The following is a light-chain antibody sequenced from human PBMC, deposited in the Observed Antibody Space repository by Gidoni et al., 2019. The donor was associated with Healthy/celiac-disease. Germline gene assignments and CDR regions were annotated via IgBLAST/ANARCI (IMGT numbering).Light chain of an antibody. V-gene: IGKV4-1*01. J-gene: IGKJ1*01. Sequence: IVMTQSPAALALSLGDRATINCKSSQSVLYSSNKRNFLAWYRQKPGQPAKLLIYWEATREAGVPARFSGSGSGTDFTLTISSLQAEDVAVYYCQQYYSTPPAFGQGTKVEIK. CDR2: WEA. CDR3: QQYYSTPPA. CDR1: QSVLYSSNKRNF.